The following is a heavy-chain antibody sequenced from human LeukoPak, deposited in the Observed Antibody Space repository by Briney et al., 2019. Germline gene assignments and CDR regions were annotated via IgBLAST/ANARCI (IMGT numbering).Heavy chain of an antibody. CDR2: ISSDGSST. D-gene: IGHD3-16*01. J-gene: IGHJ6*03. CDR3: ARDRMMDNYYYYYMDV. Sequence: GGSLRLSCAASGFTFSYHWMHWVRQAPGKGLVCVSRISSDGSSTSYADFVKGRFTISRDNGKNTLYLQMNSLRADDTAVYYCARDRMMDNYYYYYMDVWGKGTTVTVSS. CDR1: GFTFSYHW. V-gene: IGHV3-74*01.